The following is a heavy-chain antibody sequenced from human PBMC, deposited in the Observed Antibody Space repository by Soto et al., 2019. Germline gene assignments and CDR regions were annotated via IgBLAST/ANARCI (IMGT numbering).Heavy chain of an antibody. CDR1: GGSISSGGYY. D-gene: IGHD5-18*01. Sequence: QVQLQESGPGLVKPSQTLSLTCTVSGGSISSGGYYWSWIRQHPGKGLEWIGYIYYSGSTYYNPSLKSRVTISVDTSKNQFSLKLSSVTAADTAVYYCARSLEKYVDTAYNWFDPWGQGTLVTVSS. V-gene: IGHV4-31*03. J-gene: IGHJ5*02. CDR3: ARSLEKYVDTAYNWFDP. CDR2: IYYSGST.